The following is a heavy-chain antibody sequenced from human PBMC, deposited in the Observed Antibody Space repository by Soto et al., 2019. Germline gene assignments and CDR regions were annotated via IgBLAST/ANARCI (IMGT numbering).Heavy chain of an antibody. D-gene: IGHD6-6*01. CDR3: ARGSSIAGLYYGMDV. V-gene: IGHV4-31*02. Sequence: WTWIRQHPGKGLEWIGYNYYSGITYYNPSLKSRVTISLDTSKNQFSLKLSSVTAADTAVYYCARGSSIAGLYYGMDVWGQGITVTVSS. CDR2: NYYSGIT. J-gene: IGHJ6*02.